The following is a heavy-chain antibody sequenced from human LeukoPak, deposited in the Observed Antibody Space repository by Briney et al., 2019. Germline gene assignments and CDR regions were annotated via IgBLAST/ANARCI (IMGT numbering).Heavy chain of an antibody. J-gene: IGHJ4*02. Sequence: PGRSLRLSCAASGSTFRNYGMHWVRQAPGKGLEWVAVISYDGSSKYNPDSVKGRFTISRDNAKNTVYLQMNSLRAADTAVYYCATTLGSGWKFDYWGQGTLVTVSS. CDR3: ATTLGSGWKFDY. D-gene: IGHD6-19*01. V-gene: IGHV3-30*03. CDR1: GSTFRNYG. CDR2: ISYDGSSK.